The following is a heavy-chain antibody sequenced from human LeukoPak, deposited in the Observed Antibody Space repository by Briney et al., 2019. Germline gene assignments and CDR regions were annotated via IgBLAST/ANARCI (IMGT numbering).Heavy chain of an antibody. J-gene: IGHJ4*02. D-gene: IGHD3-9*01. CDR2: IYYSGTT. Sequence: SETLSLTCSISGGSINSNSHHWDWIRQAPGKGLEWIGNIYYSGTTSYNPSLKSRVTISVDTSKNQFSLRLSSVTAADTAVYYCARRGDILTDYAFDYWGQGTLVTVSS. V-gene: IGHV4-39*01. CDR1: GGSINSNSHH. CDR3: ARRGDILTDYAFDY.